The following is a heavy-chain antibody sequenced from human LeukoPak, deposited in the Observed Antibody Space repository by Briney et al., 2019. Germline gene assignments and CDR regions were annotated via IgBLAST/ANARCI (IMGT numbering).Heavy chain of an antibody. J-gene: IGHJ4*02. CDR2: IFYSGTT. CDR1: GDSISSSNYY. CDR3: ARSPTKRVPEDY. Sequence: SETLSLTCTVSGDSISSSNYYWAWIRQPPGKGLEWIGSIFYSGTTYYSSSLKSRVTISVDKSKNQFSLRLTSVTAADTAVYYCARSPTKRVPEDYWGQGTLVTVSS. V-gene: IGHV4-39*07. D-gene: IGHD2-2*01.